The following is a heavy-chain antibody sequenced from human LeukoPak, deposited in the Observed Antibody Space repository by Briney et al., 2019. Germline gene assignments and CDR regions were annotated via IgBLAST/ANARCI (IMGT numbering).Heavy chain of an antibody. CDR2: ISYDGSSK. CDR3: ARDSSSILLYVDY. CDR1: GFTFSSYA. J-gene: IGHJ4*02. Sequence: PGGSLRLSCAASGFTFSSYAMHWVRQAPGKGLEWVAVISYDGSSKYYADSVKGRFTISRDNSKNTLYLQMNSLRAEDTAVYYCARDSSSILLYVDYWGQGTLVTVSS. D-gene: IGHD6-13*01. V-gene: IGHV3-30-3*01.